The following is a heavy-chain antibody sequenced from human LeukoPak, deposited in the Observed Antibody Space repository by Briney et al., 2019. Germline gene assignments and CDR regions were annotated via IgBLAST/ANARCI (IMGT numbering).Heavy chain of an antibody. J-gene: IGHJ6*02. Sequence: GESLKISCKGFGYSFTSYWIAWVRQMPGRGLEWMGIIYPGDSDTRYSPSFQGQVTISADESISTAYLQWSSLKASDTAMYYCARRTDSNYYPYDMDVWGQGTTVTVSS. CDR3: ARRTDSNYYPYDMDV. V-gene: IGHV5-51*01. CDR1: GYSFTSYW. CDR2: IYPGDSDT. D-gene: IGHD2-21*01.